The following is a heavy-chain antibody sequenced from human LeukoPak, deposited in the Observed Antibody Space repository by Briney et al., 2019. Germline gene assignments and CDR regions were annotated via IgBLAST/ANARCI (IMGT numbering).Heavy chain of an antibody. CDR2: VSGYNGNT. V-gene: IGHV1-18*01. D-gene: IGHD3-22*01. Sequence: GVSVKVSCKASGYTFTSNGITWVRQAPGQGLEWMGWVSGYNGNTNYAQNFQGRVTMTTDTSTSTAYMELRSLRFDDTAVYYCAKDIHPGLGSSASCCSDYWGQGTLVTVSS. CDR3: AKDIHPGLGSSASCCSDY. CDR1: GYTFTSNG. J-gene: IGHJ4*02.